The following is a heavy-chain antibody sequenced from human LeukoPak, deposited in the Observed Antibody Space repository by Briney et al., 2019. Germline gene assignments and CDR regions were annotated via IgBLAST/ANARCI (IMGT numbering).Heavy chain of an antibody. D-gene: IGHD3-22*01. CDR1: GYSISSGYY. J-gene: IGHJ5*02. CDR2: IYHSGST. CDR3: ARDLESYYDSSGYYGQSSWFDP. V-gene: IGHV4-38-2*02. Sequence: SETLSPTCAVSGYSISSGYYWGWIRQPPGKGLEWIGSIYHSGSTYYNPSLKSRVTISVDTSKNQFSLKLSSVTAADTAVYYCARDLESYYDSSGYYGQSSWFDPWGQGTLVTVSS.